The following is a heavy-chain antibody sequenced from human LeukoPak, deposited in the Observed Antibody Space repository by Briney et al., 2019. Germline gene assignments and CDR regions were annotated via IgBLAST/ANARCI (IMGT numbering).Heavy chain of an antibody. D-gene: IGHD6-13*01. CDR1: GDSVSSNSAA. J-gene: IGHJ3*02. V-gene: IGHV6-1*01. Sequence: SQTLSLTCAISGDSVSSNSAAWNWIRQSPSRGLEWLGRTYYRSKWYNDYAVSVKSRITINPDTSKNQFSLQLNSVTPEDTAVYCCARESIAAAGRNDAFDIWGQGTMVTVSS. CDR2: TYYRSKWYN. CDR3: ARESIAAAGRNDAFDI.